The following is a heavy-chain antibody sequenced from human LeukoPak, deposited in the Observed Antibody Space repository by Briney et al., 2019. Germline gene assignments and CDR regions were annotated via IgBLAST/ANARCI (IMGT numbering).Heavy chain of an antibody. J-gene: IGHJ4*02. V-gene: IGHV1-18*01. CDR3: ASVRDGSPYYFDS. CDR2: ISTYNGNT. D-gene: IGHD5-24*01. CDR1: GYTFTSYA. Sequence: ASVKVSCKASGYTFTSYAFSWVRQAPGQGLEWMGWISTYNGNTKYAQKLQGRVTMTTDTSTTTAYMELRSLRSDDTAVFYCASVRDGSPYYFDSWGKGTLVPVPS.